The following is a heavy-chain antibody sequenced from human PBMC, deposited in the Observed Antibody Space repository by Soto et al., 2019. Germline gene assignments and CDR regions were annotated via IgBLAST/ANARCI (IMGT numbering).Heavy chain of an antibody. CDR3: ARSSGGNFGIIIEGSNWFDP. D-gene: IGHD3-16*01. CDR2: INPHGGST. Sequence: ASVKVSCKAPGDTFTSYYLNWVRQAPGQGLEWMGVINPHGGSTKYAQKFQGRITMTRDTSRSTVYMELSSLRSDDTAIYYCARSSGGNFGIIIEGSNWFDPWGEGTLVTVSS. V-gene: IGHV1-46*01. CDR1: GDTFTSYY. J-gene: IGHJ5*02.